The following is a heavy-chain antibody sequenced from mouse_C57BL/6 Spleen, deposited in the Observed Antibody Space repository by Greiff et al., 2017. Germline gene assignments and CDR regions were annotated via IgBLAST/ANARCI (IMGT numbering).Heavy chain of an antibody. V-gene: IGHV1-72*01. CDR1: GYTFTSYW. D-gene: IGHD1-1*01. CDR2: IDPNSGGT. Sequence: QVQLQQPGAELVKPGASVKLSCKASGYTFTSYWMHWVKQRPGRGLEWIGRIDPNSGGTKYNEKFKSKATLTVDKPSSTAYLQLSSLTSEDSAVYYCARGFHYYGSSYPYGYWGQGTLVTVSA. J-gene: IGHJ3*02. CDR3: ARGFHYYGSSYPYGY.